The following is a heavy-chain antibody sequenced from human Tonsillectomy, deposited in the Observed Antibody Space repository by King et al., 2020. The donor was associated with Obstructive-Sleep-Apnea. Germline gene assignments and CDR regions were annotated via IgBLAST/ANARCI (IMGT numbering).Heavy chain of an antibody. J-gene: IGHJ3*01. CDR3: ATAEDSSGWYEALAV. Sequence: VQLVESGGGVVQPGRSLRLSCAASGFTFSNFVMYWVRQAPGKGLQWVAVMSYDGSNKYYADSVKGRFTISRDNSKNTLYLQMNYLRPEDTALYYCATAEDSSGWYEALAVWGQGTMVTVSS. CDR1: GFTFSNFV. CDR2: MSYDGSNK. V-gene: IGHV3-30*04. D-gene: IGHD6-19*01.